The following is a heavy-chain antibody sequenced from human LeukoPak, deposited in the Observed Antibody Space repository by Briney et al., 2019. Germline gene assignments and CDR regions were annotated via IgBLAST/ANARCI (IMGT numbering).Heavy chain of an antibody. Sequence: PGRSLRLSCTGPGFTLGDYAMTWFRQAPGKGLEWVSFIRSKVYGGTTEYAASVKGRFTISRDDSKNIAYLEMNSLKTEDTAVYYCTKWGGSADDYWGQGTLVTVSS. V-gene: IGHV3-49*03. CDR1: GFTLGDYA. CDR3: TKWGGSADDY. D-gene: IGHD3-16*01. J-gene: IGHJ4*02. CDR2: IRSKVYGGTT.